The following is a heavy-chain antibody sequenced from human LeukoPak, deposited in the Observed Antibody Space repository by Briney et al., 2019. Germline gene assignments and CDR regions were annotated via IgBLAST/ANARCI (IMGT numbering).Heavy chain of an antibody. J-gene: IGHJ4*02. V-gene: IGHV3-30*02. Sequence: GESLRLSCAASGFTFSSYGMHWVRQAPGKGLEWVAFIRYDGSNKYYADSVKGRFTISRDNSKNTLYLQMNSLTAEDTAVYYCAKDSCSSSSCYWDCWGRGTLVTVSS. D-gene: IGHD2-2*01. CDR1: GFTFSSYG. CDR2: IRYDGSNK. CDR3: AKDSCSSSSCYWDC.